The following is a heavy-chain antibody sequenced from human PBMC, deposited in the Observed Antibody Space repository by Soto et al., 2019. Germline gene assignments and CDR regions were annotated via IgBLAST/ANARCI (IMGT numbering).Heavy chain of an antibody. Sequence: QVQLVQSGTEVKKTGSSVKVSCKASGGTFSTFGISWVRQAPGQGIEWMGGIIPFFGTARYSQKFEDRITITADESTNTVFMDLTSLTSEDTAIYYCAKSAPMDAGDKYYYDFWGQGALVTVSS. J-gene: IGHJ4*02. CDR3: AKSAPMDAGDKYYYDF. CDR1: GGTFSTFG. V-gene: IGHV1-69*01. D-gene: IGHD4-17*01. CDR2: IIPFFGTA.